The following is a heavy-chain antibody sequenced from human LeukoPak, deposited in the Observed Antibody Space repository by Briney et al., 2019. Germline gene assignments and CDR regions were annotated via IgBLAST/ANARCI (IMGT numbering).Heavy chain of an antibody. D-gene: IGHD2-8*01. CDR2: IYYSGST. J-gene: IGHJ3*02. CDR1: GGSVSSGTYY. CDR3: TRSTNLEAFDI. Sequence: SETLSLTCTVSGGSVSSGTYYWSWIRQPPGKGLEGIGYIYYSGSTNYNPSLKSRVTVSVDTSKNQCSLKLNSVTTADTAVYYCTRSTNLEAFDIWGQGTMVTVSS. V-gene: IGHV4-61*01.